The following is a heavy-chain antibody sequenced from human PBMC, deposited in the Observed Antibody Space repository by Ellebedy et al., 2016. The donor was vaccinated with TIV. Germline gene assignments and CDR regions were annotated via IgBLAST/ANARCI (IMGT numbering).Heavy chain of an antibody. CDR2: IKSKGDGGTT. J-gene: IGHJ4*02. CDR3: ARSCVSHTCYPFIGN. CDR1: GITFSNAW. Sequence: PGGSLRLSCAASGITFSNAWIHWFRQAPGKGLEWVGRIKSKGDGGTTDYAAPVKGRFTISRDDSKDTLYLQMNSLKTEDTAVYFCARSCVSHTCYPFIGNWGRGTLVTVSS. V-gene: IGHV3-15*07. D-gene: IGHD2-2*01.